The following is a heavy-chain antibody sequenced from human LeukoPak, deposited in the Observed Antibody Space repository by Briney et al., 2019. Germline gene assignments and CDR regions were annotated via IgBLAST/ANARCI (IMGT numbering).Heavy chain of an antibody. Sequence: KPSETLSLTCTVSGGSISSYYWNWIRQPPGKGLEWIGYIHYSGTNYYNPSLKSRVTISVDTSKSQFSLKLTSVTAADTAVYYCARIFGVANPVDYWGQGTLVTVFS. V-gene: IGHV4-59*01. CDR1: GGSISSYY. D-gene: IGHD3-3*01. CDR3: ARIFGVANPVDY. J-gene: IGHJ4*02. CDR2: IHYSGTN.